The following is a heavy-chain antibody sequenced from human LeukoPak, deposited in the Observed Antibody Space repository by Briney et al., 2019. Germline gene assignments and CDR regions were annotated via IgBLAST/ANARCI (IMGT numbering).Heavy chain of an antibody. CDR2: INHSGST. D-gene: IGHD2-21*02. CDR3: GTRGSVGTAVSGPWFDP. Sequence: SETLSLTCAVYGGSFSVYYWSWIRQPPGKGLEWIGEINHSGSTNYNPSLKSRVTISVDTSKNQFSLKLSSVTAADTAVYYCGTRGSVGTAVSGPWFDPGGQGTLVTVPS. J-gene: IGHJ5*02. V-gene: IGHV4-34*01. CDR1: GGSFSVYY.